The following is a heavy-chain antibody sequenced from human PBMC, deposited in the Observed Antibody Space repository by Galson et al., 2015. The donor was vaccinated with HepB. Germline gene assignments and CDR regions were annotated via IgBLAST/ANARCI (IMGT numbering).Heavy chain of an antibody. D-gene: IGHD2-2*01. Sequence: QSGAEVKKPGESLKISCEGSGYIFTKSWVAWVRQLPGKGLESMGIINPVDSETRYSPSFQGQVTISVDKSLNTAYLQWSSLEASDTAMYYCARQGCTTTSSHTIEHWGQGTLVTVSS. CDR2: INPVDSET. CDR3: ARQGCTTTSSHTIEH. J-gene: IGHJ1*01. V-gene: IGHV5-51*01. CDR1: GYIFTKSW.